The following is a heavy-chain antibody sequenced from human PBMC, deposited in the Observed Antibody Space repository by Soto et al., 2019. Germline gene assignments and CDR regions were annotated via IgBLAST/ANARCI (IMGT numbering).Heavy chain of an antibody. CDR2: ISYDGSNK. Sequence: VGSLRLSCAGSGFTFSSYAMHWVRQAPGKGLEWVAVISYDGSNKYYADSVNGRFTISRDNSKNTLYLQMNSLRAEDTAVYYCARVANSAVARTHYYYYSSRYQFDYWGQGTLVTVSS. CDR1: GFTFSSYA. V-gene: IGHV3-30-3*01. D-gene: IGHD3-22*01. J-gene: IGHJ4*02. CDR3: ARVANSAVARTHYYYYSSRYQFDY.